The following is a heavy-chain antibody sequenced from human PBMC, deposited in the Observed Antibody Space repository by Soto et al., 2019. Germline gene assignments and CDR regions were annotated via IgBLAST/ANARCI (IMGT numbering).Heavy chain of an antibody. V-gene: IGHV1-3*01. J-gene: IGHJ4*02. CDR1: GYTFTSYA. CDR2: INAGNGNT. D-gene: IGHD5-18*01. CDR3: ARGLNGYLYYFDY. Sequence: ASVKVSCKASGYTFTSYAMHWVRQAPGQRLEWMGWINAGNGNTKYSQKLQGRVTITRDTSASTAYMELSSLRSEDTAVYYCARGLNGYLYYFDYWGQGTLVTVSS.